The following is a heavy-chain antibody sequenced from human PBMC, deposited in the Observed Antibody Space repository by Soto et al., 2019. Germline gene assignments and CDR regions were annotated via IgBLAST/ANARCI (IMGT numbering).Heavy chain of an antibody. CDR3: AHSIAAAGPHYYYYYMDV. V-gene: IGHV2-5*02. J-gene: IGHJ6*03. CDR1: GFSLSTSGVG. Sequence: SGPTLVNPTQTLTLTFTFSGFSLSTSGVGVGWIRQPPGKALEWLALIYWDDDKRYSPSLKSRLTITKDTSKNQVVLTMTNMDPVDTATYYSAHSIAAAGPHYYYYYMDVWGKGTTVTVSS. D-gene: IGHD6-13*01. CDR2: IYWDDDK.